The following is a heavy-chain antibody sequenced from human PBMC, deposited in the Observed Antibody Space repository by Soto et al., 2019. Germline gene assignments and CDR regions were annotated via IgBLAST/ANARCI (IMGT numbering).Heavy chain of an antibody. J-gene: IGHJ4*02. CDR2: IYSGGST. Sequence: EVQLVESGGGLVQPGGSLRLSCAASGFTVSSNYRSWVRQAPGKGLEWVSVIYSGGSTYYADAVKGRFTIYRHNSKNTLYLQMNSLRAEDTAVYYCARDNSFWGQGTLVTVPS. CDR1: GFTVSSNY. D-gene: IGHD2-15*01. V-gene: IGHV3-53*04. CDR3: ARDNSF.